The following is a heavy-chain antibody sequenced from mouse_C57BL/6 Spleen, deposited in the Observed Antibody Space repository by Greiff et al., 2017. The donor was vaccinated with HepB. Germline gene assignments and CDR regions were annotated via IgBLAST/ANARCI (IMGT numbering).Heavy chain of an antibody. Sequence: EVQLQQSVAELVRPGASVKLSCTASGFNIKNTYMHWVKQRPEQGLEWIGRIDPANGNTKYAPKFQGKATITAATSSNTAYLQLSSLTSADTAIYYCARPFHYYGSSYYFDYWGQGTTLTVSS. CDR3: ARPFHYYGSSYYFDY. J-gene: IGHJ2*01. CDR1: GFNIKNTY. V-gene: IGHV14-3*01. CDR2: IDPANGNT. D-gene: IGHD1-1*01.